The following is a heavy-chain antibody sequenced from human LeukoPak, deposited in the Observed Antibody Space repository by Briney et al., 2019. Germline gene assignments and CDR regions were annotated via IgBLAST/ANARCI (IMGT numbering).Heavy chain of an antibody. V-gene: IGHV3-7*01. CDR2: IKQDGSEK. J-gene: IGHJ4*02. Sequence: GGSLRLSCAASGCTFSSYWMSWVRQAPGKGLEWVANIKQDGSEKYYVDSVKGRFTISRDNAKNSLYLQMNSLRAEDTAVYYCARDLWDYDFWSGYFDYWGQRTLVTVSS. D-gene: IGHD3-3*01. CDR3: ARDLWDYDFWSGYFDY. CDR1: GCTFSSYW.